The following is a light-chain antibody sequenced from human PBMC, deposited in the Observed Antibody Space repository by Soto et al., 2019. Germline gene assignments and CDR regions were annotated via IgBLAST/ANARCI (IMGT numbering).Light chain of an antibody. Sequence: QSALTQPASVSGSPGQSISISCTGTSTDIGTYNYVSWFQQLPGKAPELMIYHVTDRPSGVSDRFSGSKSGNTASLTISGLQAEDEADYYCASYTSTNTWVFGGGTKLTVL. V-gene: IGLV2-14*03. CDR1: STDIGTYNY. CDR3: ASYTSTNTWV. CDR2: HVT. J-gene: IGLJ3*02.